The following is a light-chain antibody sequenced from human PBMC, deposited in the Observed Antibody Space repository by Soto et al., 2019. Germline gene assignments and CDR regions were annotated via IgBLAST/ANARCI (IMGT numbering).Light chain of an antibody. V-gene: IGLV2-14*01. CDR3: SSYTSNTTPYV. CDR1: SSDVGAYNY. Sequence: QSALTQPASVSGSPGQSLTISCTGSSSDVGAYNYVSWYQQYPGKAPKLMIYEVDNRPLGVSYRFSGSKSGNTASLTISGLQAEDEDDYYCSSYTSNTTPYVFGTGTKLTVL. CDR2: EVD. J-gene: IGLJ1*01.